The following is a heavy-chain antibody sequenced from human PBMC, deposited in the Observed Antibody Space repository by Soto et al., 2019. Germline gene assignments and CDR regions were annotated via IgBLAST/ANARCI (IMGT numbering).Heavy chain of an antibody. CDR3: ARPRPALRYFGWLPDSQFDY. V-gene: IGHV3-23*01. J-gene: IGHJ4*02. CDR1: GFTFSSYA. Sequence: EVQLLESGGGLVQPGGSLRLSCAASGFTFSSYAMSCVRQAPGKGLEWVAAISGSGGSTYYADSVKGRFTISRDNSKNTLYLQMNSLRAEDTALYYCARPRPALRYFGWLPDSQFDYWGQGTLVTVSS. CDR2: ISGSGGST. D-gene: IGHD3-9*01.